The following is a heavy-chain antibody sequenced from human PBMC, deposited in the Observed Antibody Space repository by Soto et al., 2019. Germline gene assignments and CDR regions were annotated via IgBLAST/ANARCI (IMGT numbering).Heavy chain of an antibody. CDR3: ARRTPGASETYYNSWFDP. Sequence: QVQLQQWGAGLLKPSETLSLTCAVYGGSFSGYSWTWIRQPPGRGLEWIGEINHSITPNYNPSLKSRVTISVDTSKNQFSLKLSSVTAADTAVYYCARRTPGASETYYNSWFDPWGQGTLVTVSS. V-gene: IGHV4-34*01. CDR1: GGSFSGYS. CDR2: INHSITP. J-gene: IGHJ5*02. D-gene: IGHD3-10*01.